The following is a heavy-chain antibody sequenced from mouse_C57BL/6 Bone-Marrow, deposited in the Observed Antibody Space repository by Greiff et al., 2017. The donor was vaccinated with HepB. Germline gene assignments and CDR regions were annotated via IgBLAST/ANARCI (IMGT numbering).Heavy chain of an antibody. CDR1: GYTFTSYG. CDR3: ARRAAQATPFAY. CDR2: IYPRSGNT. V-gene: IGHV1-81*01. Sequence: QVQLQQSGAELARPGASVKLSCKASGYTFTSYGISWVKQRTGQGLEWIGEIYPRSGNTYYNEKFKGKATLTADKSSSPAYMELRSLTSEDSAVYFCARRAAQATPFAYWGQGTLVTVSA. D-gene: IGHD3-2*02. J-gene: IGHJ3*01.